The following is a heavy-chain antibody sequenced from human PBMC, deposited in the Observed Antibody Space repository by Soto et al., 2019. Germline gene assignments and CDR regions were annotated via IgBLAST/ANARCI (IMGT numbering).Heavy chain of an antibody. CDR3: ARSSRIRLVWFDP. CDR2: INHSGST. D-gene: IGHD3-10*01. CDR1: GGSFSGYY. J-gene: IGHJ5*02. V-gene: IGHV4-34*01. Sequence: NPSETLSLTCAGYGGSFSGYYWSWIRQPPGKGLEWIGEINHSGSTNYNPSLKSRVTISVDTSKNQFSLKLSSVTAADTAVYYCARSSRIRLVWFDPWGQGTLVTVSS.